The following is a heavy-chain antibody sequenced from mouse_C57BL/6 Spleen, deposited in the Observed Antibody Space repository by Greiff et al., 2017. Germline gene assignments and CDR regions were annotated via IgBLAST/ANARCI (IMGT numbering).Heavy chain of an antibody. J-gene: IGHJ3*01. Sequence: EVKVVESGGDLVKPGGSLKLSCAASGFTFSSYGMSWVRQNPDKRLEWFATISSGGSYTYYPASVKGRLTISRDNAKNTVYLQMSSLRSEDTAMYYCARGGSDEGFAYWGQGTLVTVYA. CDR1: GFTFSSYG. CDR2: ISSGGSYT. CDR3: ARGGSDEGFAY. V-gene: IGHV5-6*01.